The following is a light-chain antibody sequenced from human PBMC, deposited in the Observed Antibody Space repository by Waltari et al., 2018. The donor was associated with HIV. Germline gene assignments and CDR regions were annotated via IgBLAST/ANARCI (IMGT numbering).Light chain of an antibody. CDR2: DSN. V-gene: IGLV1-51*01. Sequence: QSVLTQPPSVSAAPGQKVTISCSGSSSNIGNNYVPWYQQLPGTAPKLLIYDSNKRPSGIPDRFSGSKSGTSGTLAITGLQTGDEADYYCGTWDSSLSAWVFGGGTKLTVL. CDR3: GTWDSSLSAWV. J-gene: IGLJ3*02. CDR1: SSNIGNNY.